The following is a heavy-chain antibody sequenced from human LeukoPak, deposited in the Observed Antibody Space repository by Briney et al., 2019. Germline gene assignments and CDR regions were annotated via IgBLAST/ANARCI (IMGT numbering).Heavy chain of an antibody. CDR3: ARSGGPGYSSGWYGELDY. Sequence: ASVKVSSKASGYTFASYDICWVRQAPGQGLEWMGWISGYNGKTKYAQKFQGRVTMTTDTSTNTAYMELRSLSSDDTAVYYCARSGGPGYSSGWYGELDYWGQGTLVTVSS. D-gene: IGHD6-19*01. CDR1: GYTFASYD. V-gene: IGHV1-18*01. CDR2: ISGYNGKT. J-gene: IGHJ4*02.